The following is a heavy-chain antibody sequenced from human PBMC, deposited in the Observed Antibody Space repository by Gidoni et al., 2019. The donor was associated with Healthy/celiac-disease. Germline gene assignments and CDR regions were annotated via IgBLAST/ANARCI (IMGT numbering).Heavy chain of an antibody. CDR1: GGSFSGYY. V-gene: IGHV4-34*01. D-gene: IGHD6-13*01. Sequence: QVPLQQWGAGLLKPSETLSLTCAVYGGSFSGYYWSWIRQPPGEGLEWIGEINHSGSTNYNPSLKSRVTISVDTSKNQFSLKLSAVTAADTAVYYCARGEYSSSWFDYWGQGTLVTVSS. CDR3: ARGEYSSSWFDY. J-gene: IGHJ4*02. CDR2: INHSGST.